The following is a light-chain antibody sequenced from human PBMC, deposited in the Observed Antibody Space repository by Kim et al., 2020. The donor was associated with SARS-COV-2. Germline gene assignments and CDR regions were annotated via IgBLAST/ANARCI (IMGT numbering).Light chain of an antibody. Sequence: GGTVTLTCGSSTGAVTSGHYPYWFQQKPGQAPRTLIYDTNNKHSWTPARFSGSLLGGKAALTLSGAQPEDEAEYYCLLSYGGAPWVFGGGTQLTVL. V-gene: IGLV7-46*01. J-gene: IGLJ3*02. CDR3: LLSYGGAPWV. CDR2: DTN. CDR1: TGAVTSGHY.